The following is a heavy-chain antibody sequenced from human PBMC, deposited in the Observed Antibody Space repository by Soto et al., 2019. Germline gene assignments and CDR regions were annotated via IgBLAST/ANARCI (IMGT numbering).Heavy chain of an antibody. J-gene: IGHJ6*02. V-gene: IGHV4-34*01. CDR1: GGTFSGYY. Sequence: SESLSLTCAAYGGTFSGYYRSWIRQPPGKGLEWMAEINHSGSTNYNPFHKSLVTISVDTSKNQFSLKLSSVAAANTAVYYWARVRKPFGVVTYYYYGMDVWGQGTTVTVSS. CDR2: INHSGST. D-gene: IGHD3-3*01. CDR3: ARVRKPFGVVTYYYYGMDV.